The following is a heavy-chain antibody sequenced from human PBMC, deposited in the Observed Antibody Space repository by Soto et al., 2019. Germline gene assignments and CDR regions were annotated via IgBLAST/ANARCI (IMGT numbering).Heavy chain of an antibody. V-gene: IGHV1-3*01. CDR1: GYTFTSNT. Sequence: GASVKVSCKASGYTFTSNTIHWLRQAPGQRPEWVGWISAGSGITKYSQKSQGRVSITRDTSASTAYMELSGLASEDTAVYYCARDVSSALDXWGQGTLVTVSS. J-gene: IGHJ4*01. CDR3: ARDVSSALDX. CDR2: ISAGSGIT. D-gene: IGHD6-6*01.